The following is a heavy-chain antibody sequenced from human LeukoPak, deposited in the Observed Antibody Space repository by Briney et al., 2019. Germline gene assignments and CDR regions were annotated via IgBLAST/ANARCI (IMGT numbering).Heavy chain of an antibody. CDR3: AKDSVAGTGHPFDY. Sequence: GGSLRLSCAASGFTFSSYAMSWDRQAPGKGLEWVSAISGSGGSTYYADSVKGRFTISRDNSKNTLYLQVNSLRAEDTAVYYCAKDSVAGTGHPFDYWGQGTLVTVSS. CDR2: ISGSGGST. D-gene: IGHD6-19*01. CDR1: GFTFSSYA. V-gene: IGHV3-23*01. J-gene: IGHJ4*02.